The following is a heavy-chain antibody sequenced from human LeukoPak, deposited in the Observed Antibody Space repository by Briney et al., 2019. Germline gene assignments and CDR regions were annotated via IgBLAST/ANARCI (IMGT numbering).Heavy chain of an antibody. V-gene: IGHV1-2*02. D-gene: IGHD6-6*01. CDR3: ARDSIAARPHDAFDI. Sequence: ASVKVSCKASGYTFTGYYMHWVRQAPGQGLEWMGWINPNSGGTNYAQKFQGRVTMTRGTSISTAYMELSRLRSDDTAVYYCARDSIAARPHDAFDIWGQGTMVTVSS. CDR2: INPNSGGT. J-gene: IGHJ3*02. CDR1: GYTFTGYY.